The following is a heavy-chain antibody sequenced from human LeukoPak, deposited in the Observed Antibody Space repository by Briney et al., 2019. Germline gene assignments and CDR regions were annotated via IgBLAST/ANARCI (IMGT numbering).Heavy chain of an antibody. CDR2: INHSGST. V-gene: IGHV4-34*01. CDR3: ARGRHYDILTGYYNERYFDY. CDR1: GGSFSGYY. D-gene: IGHD3-9*01. Sequence: PSETLSLTCAVYGGSFSGYYWNWIRQPPGKGLEWIGEINHSGSTNYNPSLKSRVTISVDTSKNDFSLKPSSVTAADTAVYYCARGRHYDILTGYYNERYFDYWGQGTLVIVSS. J-gene: IGHJ4*02.